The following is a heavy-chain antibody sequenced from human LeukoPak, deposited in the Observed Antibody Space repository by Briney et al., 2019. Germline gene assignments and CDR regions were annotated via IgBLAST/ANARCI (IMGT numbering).Heavy chain of an antibody. Sequence: PGGSLRLSCAASGFTFRTYWMSWVRQAPGKGLEWVASINQGGSETYYVESVKGRFTISRDNAMNSFFLQMNSLRAEDTAVYYCARLRGDLTIYDYWGQGTLATVSS. CDR2: INQGGSET. J-gene: IGHJ4*02. CDR1: GFTFRTYW. V-gene: IGHV3-7*01. CDR3: ARLRGDLTIYDY. D-gene: IGHD2-21*01.